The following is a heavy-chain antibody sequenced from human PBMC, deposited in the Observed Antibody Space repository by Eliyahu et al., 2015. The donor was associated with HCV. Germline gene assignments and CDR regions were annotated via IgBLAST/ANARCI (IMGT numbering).Heavy chain of an antibody. J-gene: IGHJ3*02. V-gene: IGHV4-59*01. CDR1: GGXIDIYY. Sequence: QVQLQESGPGLVKPSETLALTCTVXGGXIDIYYWNWIRQPPGKGLEWIGHIYYSGSTDYNPSLKSRVTISIDTSKNQFSLKLTSVTAADTAVYYCARDREKWPTSHDAVDIWGQGTVVTVSS. CDR3: ARDREKWPTSHDAVDI. D-gene: IGHD5-12*01. CDR2: IYYSGST.